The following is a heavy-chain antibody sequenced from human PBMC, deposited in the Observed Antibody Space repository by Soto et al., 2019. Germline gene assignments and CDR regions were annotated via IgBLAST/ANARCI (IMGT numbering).Heavy chain of an antibody. J-gene: IGHJ4*02. Sequence: EVQVLDSGGGLVQPGGSLRLSCAASGFTFSSYAMSWVRQAPGKGLEWVSSITGSGGNTHYADSVKGRFTISRDNFKTTIYLSMSSLSADDSAGYYCVKLRGVRGWSFGSWGQGTVVTVSA. CDR2: ITGSGGNT. D-gene: IGHD6-19*01. CDR1: GFTFSSYA. V-gene: IGHV3-23*01. CDR3: VKLRGVRGWSFGS.